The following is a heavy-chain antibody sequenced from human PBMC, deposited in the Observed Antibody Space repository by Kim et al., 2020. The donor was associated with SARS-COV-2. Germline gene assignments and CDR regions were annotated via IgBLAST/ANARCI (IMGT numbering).Heavy chain of an antibody. CDR3: AKVYYGDFGAFDI. Sequence: GGSLRLSCAASGFTFSSYDMHWVRQAPGKGLEWVSDIWYDGSNKNYADSVKGRFTISRDNSKNTLYLQMNSLRAEDTAVYYCAKVYYGDFGAFDIWGEGTMVSVSS. V-gene: IGHV3-33*06. CDR1: GFTFSSYD. J-gene: IGHJ3*02. D-gene: IGHD4-17*01. CDR2: IWYDGSNK.